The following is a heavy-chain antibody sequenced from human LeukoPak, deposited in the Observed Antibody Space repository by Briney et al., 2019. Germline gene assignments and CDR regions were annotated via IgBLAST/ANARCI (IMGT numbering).Heavy chain of an antibody. V-gene: IGHV3-74*01. CDR3: VKDPYSTSWYYFDY. D-gene: IGHD6-13*01. Sequence: GGSLRLSCAASGFTISNYWMHWVRHAPGKGLVWVSGISSDGSNSIYADSVKGRFTISRDNSKNTLYLQMNSLRAEDTAVYYCVKDPYSTSWYYFDYWGQGTLVTVSS. CDR2: ISSDGSNS. J-gene: IGHJ4*02. CDR1: GFTISNYW.